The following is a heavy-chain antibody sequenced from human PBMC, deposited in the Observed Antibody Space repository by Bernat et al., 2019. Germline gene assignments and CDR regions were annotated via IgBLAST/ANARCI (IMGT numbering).Heavy chain of an antibody. CDR2: IKEDGSVR. CDR1: GFTFSQYW. Sequence: EVQLVESGGGLVQPGGSLRLSCAASGFTFSQYWMSWVRQAPGKGLEWVANIKEDGSVRQYVDSVKGRFTISRDNANNLLYLQMNSLRVDDTAVYYCARDLRIASAEERWGQGTLVSVAS. V-gene: IGHV3-7*03. CDR3: ARDLRIASAEER. J-gene: IGHJ4*02. D-gene: IGHD6-13*01.